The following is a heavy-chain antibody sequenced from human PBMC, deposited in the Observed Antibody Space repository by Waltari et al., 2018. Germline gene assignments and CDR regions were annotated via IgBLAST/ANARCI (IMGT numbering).Heavy chain of an antibody. CDR1: GYRFTDSY. CDR2: MNPNNNYP. V-gene: IGHV1-2*06. Sequence: QVQLVQSGAGVRKPGASVKVSGKTSGYRFTDSYIHWVRQAPGQGLEWMGRMNPNNNYPIYEQKFQGRVTMTRDTSITTAYMELSSLTSDDTALYYCVTQRPWEDYWGQGTRVTVSP. D-gene: IGHD1-26*01. CDR3: VTQRPWEDY. J-gene: IGHJ4*02.